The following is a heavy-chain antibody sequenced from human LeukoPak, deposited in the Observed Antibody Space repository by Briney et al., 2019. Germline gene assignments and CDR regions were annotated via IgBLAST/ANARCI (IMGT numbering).Heavy chain of an antibody. CDR1: GFTFSSYS. CDR3: ARLGYCSSTSCYTDY. D-gene: IGHD2-2*02. J-gene: IGHJ4*02. V-gene: IGHV3-48*02. Sequence: GGSLRLSCAASGFTFSSYSMNWVRRAPGKGLEWVSYISSSSTIYYADSVKGRFTISRDNAKNSLYLQMNSLRDEDTAVYYCARLGYCSSTSCYTDYWGQGTLVTVSS. CDR2: ISSSSTI.